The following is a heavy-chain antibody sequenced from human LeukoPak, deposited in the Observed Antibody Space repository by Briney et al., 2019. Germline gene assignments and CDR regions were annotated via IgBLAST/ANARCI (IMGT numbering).Heavy chain of an antibody. V-gene: IGHV1-2*06. J-gene: IGHJ4*02. CDR3: ATDVVTMVR. CDR2: INPNSGGT. CDR1: GYTFTGYY. D-gene: IGHD3-10*01. Sequence: ASVKVSCKASGYTFTGYYMHWVRQAPGQGLEWMGRINPNSGGTNYAQKFQGRVTITADTSTDTAYMELSSLRSEDTAVYYCATDVVTMVRWGQGTLVTVSS.